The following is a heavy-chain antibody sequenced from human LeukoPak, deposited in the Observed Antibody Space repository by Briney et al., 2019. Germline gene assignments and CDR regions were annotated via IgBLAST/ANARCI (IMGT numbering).Heavy chain of an antibody. J-gene: IGHJ4*02. D-gene: IGHD3-3*01. CDR2: FDPADGET. Sequence: ASVKVSCKVSGYTLSELFMHWVRQAPGKGLEWMGGFDPADGETIYAQKFQGRFTVTEDTSTDTAYMELSSLRSEDTAVYYCATGIFGVIPIFSRDYWGLGTLVTVSS. CDR3: ATGIFGVIPIFSRDY. CDR1: GYTLSELF. V-gene: IGHV1-24*01.